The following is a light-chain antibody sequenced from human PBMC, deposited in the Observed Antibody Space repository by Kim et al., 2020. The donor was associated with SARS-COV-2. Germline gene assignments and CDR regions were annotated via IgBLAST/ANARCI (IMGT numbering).Light chain of an antibody. CDR1: DIGLKS. CDR3: QVWDSNTDHLV. J-gene: IGLJ3*02. Sequence: APGKTASITGGGSDIGLKSVHWYQQRPGQAPLLVIYYDSDRPSGIPERFTGSISGNTATLTISRAEAGDEADYYCQVWDSNTDHLVFGGGTQLTVL. CDR2: YDS. V-gene: IGLV3-21*04.